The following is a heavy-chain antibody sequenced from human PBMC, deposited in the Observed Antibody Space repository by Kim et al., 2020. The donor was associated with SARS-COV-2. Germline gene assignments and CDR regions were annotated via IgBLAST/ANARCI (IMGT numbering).Heavy chain of an antibody. D-gene: IGHD3-3*01. CDR1: GGSVKTYY. CDR2: IYYSGGT. CDR3: ATASVLSGSDY. Sequence: SETLSLTCTVSGGSVKTYYWSWIRQSPGKGLEWIGDIYYSGGTNSNPPLKSRITMSIDTSKKQFSLKVFSVTAADTAIYYCATASVLSGSDYWGPGTLVTVSS. J-gene: IGHJ4*02. V-gene: IGHV4-59*08.